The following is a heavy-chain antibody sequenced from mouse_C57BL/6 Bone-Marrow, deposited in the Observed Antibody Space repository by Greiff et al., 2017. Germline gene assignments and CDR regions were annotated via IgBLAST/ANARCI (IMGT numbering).Heavy chain of an antibody. V-gene: IGHV14-4*01. CDR2: IDPENGDT. Sequence: EVQLQESGAELVRPGASVKLSCTASGYNITDDYMHWVKQRPEQGLEWIGWIDPENGDTEYASKFQGKATMTVDTSSNTAYLQLSSLTSEDTAVYYCSKDNYGYWGQGTTLTVSS. CDR1: GYNITDDY. D-gene: IGHD1-1*01. CDR3: SKDNYGY. J-gene: IGHJ2*01.